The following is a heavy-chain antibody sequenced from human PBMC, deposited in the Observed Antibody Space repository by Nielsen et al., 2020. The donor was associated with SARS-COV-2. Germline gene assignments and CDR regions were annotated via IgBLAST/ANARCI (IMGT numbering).Heavy chain of an antibody. CDR1: GFTVSSNY. CDR2: IYSGGST. V-gene: IGHV3-53*01. Sequence: GESLKISCAASGFTVSSNYMSWVRQAPGKGLEWVSVIYSGGSTYYADSVKGRFTISRDNSKNTLYLQMNSLRAEDTAVYYCARGETARGDNSFDYWGQGTLVTVSS. CDR3: ARGETARGDNSFDY. D-gene: IGHD6-6*01. J-gene: IGHJ4*02.